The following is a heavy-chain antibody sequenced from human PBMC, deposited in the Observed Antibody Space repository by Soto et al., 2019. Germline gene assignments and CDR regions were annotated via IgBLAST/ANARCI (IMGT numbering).Heavy chain of an antibody. Sequence: SETLSLTCTVSGGAINSTVYYWGWIRQPPGKGLEWIGSSNYGGPTYYSPSLQSRVTIPLDTAKNHFSLNLRSVTAADTAVYYCARHGAYSTSVYYYYGMDVWGQGTTVTVSS. CDR3: ARHGAYSTSVYYYYGMDV. CDR2: SNYGGPT. V-gene: IGHV4-39*01. J-gene: IGHJ6*02. CDR1: GGAINSTVYY. D-gene: IGHD6-13*01.